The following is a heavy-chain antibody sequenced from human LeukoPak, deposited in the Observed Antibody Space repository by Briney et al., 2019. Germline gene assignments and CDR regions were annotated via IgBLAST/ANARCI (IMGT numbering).Heavy chain of an antibody. CDR2: IYHSGST. Sequence: SETLSLTCTVSGYSISSGYYWGWIRQPPGKGLEWIGSIYHSGSTYYNPSLKSRVTISVDTSRNQFSLKLSSVTAADTAVYYCARDDSGSYRNFDYWGQGTLVTVSS. V-gene: IGHV4-38-2*02. CDR1: GYSISSGYY. CDR3: ARDDSGSYRNFDY. J-gene: IGHJ4*02. D-gene: IGHD1-26*01.